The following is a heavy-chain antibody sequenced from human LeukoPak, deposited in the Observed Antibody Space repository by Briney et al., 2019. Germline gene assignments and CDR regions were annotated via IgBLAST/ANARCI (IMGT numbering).Heavy chain of an antibody. D-gene: IGHD2-21*02. CDR3: ARDFSYCGGDCFIGRWDY. CDR1: GGSISSYY. V-gene: IGHV4-59*12. J-gene: IGHJ4*02. Sequence: PSETLSLTCTVSGGSISSYYWSWIRQPPGKGLEWIGYIYYSGSTYYNPSLKSRVTISVDTSKNQFSLKLSSVTAADTAVYYCARDFSYCGGDCFIGRWDYWGQGTLVTVSS. CDR2: IYYSGST.